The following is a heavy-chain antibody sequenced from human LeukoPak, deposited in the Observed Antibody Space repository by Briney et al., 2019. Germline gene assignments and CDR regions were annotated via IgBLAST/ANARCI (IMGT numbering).Heavy chain of an antibody. V-gene: IGHV1-8*02. J-gene: IGHJ6*03. CDR1: GGTFSSYG. Sequence: ASVKVSCKASGGTFSSYGISWVRQAPGQGLEWMGWMNPNSGNTGYAQKFQGRVTMTRNTSISTAYMELSSLRSEDTAVYYCARGVLWFGENYMDVWGKGTTVTISS. CDR2: MNPNSGNT. D-gene: IGHD3-10*01. CDR3: ARGVLWFGENYMDV.